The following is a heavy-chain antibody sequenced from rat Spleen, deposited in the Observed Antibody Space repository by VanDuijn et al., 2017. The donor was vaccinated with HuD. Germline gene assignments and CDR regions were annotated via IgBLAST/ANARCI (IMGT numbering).Heavy chain of an antibody. Sequence: EVQLQESGPGPVEVSESLSLTCSVTGHSITSSYRWNWIRKFPGNKLEWMGYVNSAGSTTYNPSLKSRISITRDTSKNQFFLHVTSVTTEDTATYYCARSDGVHYYLPFADWGQGTLVTVSS. CDR1: GHSITSSYR. D-gene: IGHD1-1*01. J-gene: IGHJ3*01. CDR3: ARSDGVHYYLPFAD. V-gene: IGHV3-3*01. CDR2: VNSAGST.